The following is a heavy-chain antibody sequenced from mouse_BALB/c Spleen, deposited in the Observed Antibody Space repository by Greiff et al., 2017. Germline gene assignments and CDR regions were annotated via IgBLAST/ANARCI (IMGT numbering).Heavy chain of an antibody. CDR1: GFNIKDTY. CDR2: IDPANGNT. J-gene: IGHJ3*01. D-gene: IGHD2-4*01. Sequence: EVQLQQSGAELVKPGASVKLSCTASGFNIKDTYMHWVKQRPEQGLEWIGRIDPANGNTKYDPKFQGKATITADTSSNTAYLQLSSLTSEDTAVYYCARNDYDDGFAYWGQGTLVTVSA. CDR3: ARNDYDDGFAY. V-gene: IGHV14-3*02.